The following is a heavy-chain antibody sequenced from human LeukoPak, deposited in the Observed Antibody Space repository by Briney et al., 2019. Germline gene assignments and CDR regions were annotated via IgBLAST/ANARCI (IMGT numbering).Heavy chain of an antibody. CDR3: AAGRGRWLQFSIDY. Sequence: SVKVSCKASGGTFSSYAISWVQQAPGQGLEWMGGIIPIFGTANYAQKFQGRVTITADESTSTAYMELSSLRSEDTAVYYCAAGRGRWLQFSIDYWGQGTLVTVSS. D-gene: IGHD5-24*01. J-gene: IGHJ4*02. CDR2: IIPIFGTA. V-gene: IGHV1-69*13. CDR1: GGTFSSYA.